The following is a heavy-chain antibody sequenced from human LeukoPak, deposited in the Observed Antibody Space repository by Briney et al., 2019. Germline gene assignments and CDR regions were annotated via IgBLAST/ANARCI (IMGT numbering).Heavy chain of an antibody. J-gene: IGHJ4*02. CDR2: IYYSGST. CDR3: ARSKRKDYSNDY. Sequence: PSETLSLTCTVSGGSISSSTYYWDWIRQPPGKRLEWIGSIYYSGSTYYNPSLKSRVTISVDTSKNQFSLKLSSVTAADTAVYYCARSKRKDYSNDYWGQGTLVTVSS. V-gene: IGHV4-39*01. D-gene: IGHD4-11*01. CDR1: GGSISSSTYY.